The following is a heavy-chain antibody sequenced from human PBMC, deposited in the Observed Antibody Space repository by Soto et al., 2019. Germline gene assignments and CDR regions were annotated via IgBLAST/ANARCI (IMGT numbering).Heavy chain of an antibody. Sequence: QLVESGGGLVQPGGSLRLSCATSGFTFNTYWMTWVRQAPGKGLEWVANIKEDGSEENYVDSVKGRFTISRDNGKNSLFLQMNRLRREDSAVYYCVRSFSFDWLLFTLDYWGQVTLVSVSS. D-gene: IGHD3-9*01. CDR1: GFTFNTYW. CDR3: VRSFSFDWLLFTLDY. CDR2: IKEDGSEE. V-gene: IGHV3-7*01. J-gene: IGHJ4*02.